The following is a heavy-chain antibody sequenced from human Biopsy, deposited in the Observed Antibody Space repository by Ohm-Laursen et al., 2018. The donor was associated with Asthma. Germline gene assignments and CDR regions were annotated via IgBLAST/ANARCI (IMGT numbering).Heavy chain of an antibody. D-gene: IGHD2-8*01. CDR3: ARDLSGYCTSSACYGFDY. CDR2: INYSGST. J-gene: IGHJ4*02. CDR1: GGSLSSGPYY. Sequence: SQTLSLTCTVSGGSLSSGPYYWSWVRQHPGKGLEWIGYINYSGSTFYSPSLESRVTVSVDTSKNQFSLKLSSATAADTAVYYCARDLSGYCTSSACYGFDYWGQGTLVTVSS. V-gene: IGHV4-31*03.